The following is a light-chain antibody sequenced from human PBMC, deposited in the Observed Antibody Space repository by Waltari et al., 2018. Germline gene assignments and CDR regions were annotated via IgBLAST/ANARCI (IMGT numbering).Light chain of an antibody. Sequence: QSALTQPASVSGSPGQSITISCTGTSSDVGFYNYVSWYQQHPGKATKRMIYDVSGRPSGVCNRFAGSKSGNTASLTISGLQAEDEADYYCNSYAGSSSWVFGGGTKLTVL. CDR2: DVS. CDR1: SSDVGFYNY. V-gene: IGLV2-14*01. CDR3: NSYAGSSSWV. J-gene: IGLJ3*02.